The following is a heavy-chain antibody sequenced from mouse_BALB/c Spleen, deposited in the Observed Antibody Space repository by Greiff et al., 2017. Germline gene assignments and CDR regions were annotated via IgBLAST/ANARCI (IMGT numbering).Heavy chain of an antibody. D-gene: IGHD2-3*01. Sequence: QVQLQQPGAELVRPGVSVKISCKGSGYTFTDYAMHWVKQSHAKSLEWIGVISTYYGDASYNQKFKGKATMTVDKSSSTAYMELARLTSEDSAIYYCARKGGWLLGLDYWGQGTTLTVSS. CDR1: GYTFTDYA. CDR3: ARKGGWLLGLDY. CDR2: ISTYYGDA. V-gene: IGHV1S137*01. J-gene: IGHJ2*01.